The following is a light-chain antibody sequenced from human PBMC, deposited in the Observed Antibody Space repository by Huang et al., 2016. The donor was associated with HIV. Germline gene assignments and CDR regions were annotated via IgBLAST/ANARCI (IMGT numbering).Light chain of an antibody. J-gene: IGKJ2*01. CDR3: QQYHSTPYT. V-gene: IGKV1-NL1*01. CDR1: QAIAKS. CDR2: AAS. Sequence: DIQMTQSPSSLSASVRNRVTITCRASQAIAKSLAWDQQKPGKAPKLLLYAASRLESGVPSRFSGSGSGTEYTLTISSLQPEDFATYYCQQYHSTPYTFGQGTKLEIK.